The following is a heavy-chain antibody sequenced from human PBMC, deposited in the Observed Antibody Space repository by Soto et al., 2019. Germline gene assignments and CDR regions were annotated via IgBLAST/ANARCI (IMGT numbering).Heavy chain of an antibody. CDR1: GFTFSDYG. D-gene: IGHD2-2*01. V-gene: IGHV3-23*01. J-gene: IGHJ6*02. CDR2: ITAFGGGT. Sequence: EQPGGSLRLSCVASGFTFSDYGMSWVRQAPGKGLEWVAGITAFGGGTYNADSVEGRFTISRDNSKRTVYLKVNSLRPEDTAIYYCGKGHSTTFGVYHYFGMDVWGHGTTVTVSS. CDR3: GKGHSTTFGVYHYFGMDV.